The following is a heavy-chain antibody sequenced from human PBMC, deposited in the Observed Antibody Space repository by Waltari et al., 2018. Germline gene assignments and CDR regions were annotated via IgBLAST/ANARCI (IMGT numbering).Heavy chain of an antibody. V-gene: IGHV3-33*01. J-gene: IGHJ4*02. CDR3: ARVLKLGGRLLLPGY. CDR2: RWYDGSNK. Sequence: QVQLVESGGGVVQPGRSLRLSCAASGFTFSSYGMHWVRQAPGKGLEWVAVRWYDGSNKYYADSVKGRFTISRDNSKNTLYLQMNSLRAEDTAVYYCARVLKLGGRLLLPGYWGQGTLVTVSS. CDR1: GFTFSSYG. D-gene: IGHD2-15*01.